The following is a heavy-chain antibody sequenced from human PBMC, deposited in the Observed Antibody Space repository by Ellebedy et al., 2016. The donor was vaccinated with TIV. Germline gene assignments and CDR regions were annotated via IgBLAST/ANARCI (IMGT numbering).Heavy chain of an antibody. Sequence: SETLSLXXAAYGGSFSGYYWSWIRQPPGKGLEWIGEINHSGSTNYNPSLKSRVTISVDTSKNQFSLKLSSVTAADTAVYYCARGLGGVLRFLETYYYYYMDVWGKGTTVTVSS. J-gene: IGHJ6*03. CDR2: INHSGST. CDR1: GGSFSGYY. V-gene: IGHV4-34*01. CDR3: ARGLGGVLRFLETYYYYYMDV. D-gene: IGHD3-3*01.